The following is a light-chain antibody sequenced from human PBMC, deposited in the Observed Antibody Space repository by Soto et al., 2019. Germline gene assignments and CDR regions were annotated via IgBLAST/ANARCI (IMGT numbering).Light chain of an antibody. CDR3: QQLNSYRYT. CDR2: AAS. CDR1: QGISSY. Sequence: DIQLTQSPSFLSASVGDRVTITCRASQGISSYLAWYQQKPGKAPKLLIYAASTLQSGVPSRFSGSGSGTEFTITLSSLQPEDFTTYYCQQLNSYRYTFGQGTKLEIK. J-gene: IGKJ2*01. V-gene: IGKV1-9*01.